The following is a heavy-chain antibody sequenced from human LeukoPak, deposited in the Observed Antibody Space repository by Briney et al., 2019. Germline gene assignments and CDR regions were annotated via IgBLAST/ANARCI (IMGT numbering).Heavy chain of an antibody. J-gene: IGHJ4*02. CDR3: AAGAFGGFDY. Sequence: GGSLRLSCEASAFIFSGHWLNWVRQTPGKGLEWVASIKEDGSERQYVDSVKGRFTISRNNAKNSLYLQMNSLRDEDTAVYYCAAGAFGGFDYWGQGTLVTVSS. D-gene: IGHD3-16*01. CDR1: AFIFSGHW. V-gene: IGHV3-7*01. CDR2: IKEDGSER.